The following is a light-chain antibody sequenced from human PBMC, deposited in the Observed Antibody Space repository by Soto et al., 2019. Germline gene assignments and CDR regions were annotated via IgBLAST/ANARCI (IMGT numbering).Light chain of an antibody. J-gene: IGKJ1*01. CDR1: QSIGTF. CDR2: TSF. V-gene: IGKV1-39*01. CDR3: QQAFSAEWT. Sequence: IQMTQSPSSLSASVGDRVSITCRASQSIGTFLNWYQQKPGEAPNLLIHTSFTLYSGVPSRFSGTGSGTDFTLTISSLQPEDFATYSCQQAFSAEWTFGQGTKVDIK.